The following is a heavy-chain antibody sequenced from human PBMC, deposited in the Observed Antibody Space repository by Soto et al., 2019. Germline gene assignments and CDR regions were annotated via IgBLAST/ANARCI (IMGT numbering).Heavy chain of an antibody. J-gene: IGHJ5*02. CDR3: ARDRRFGELYNWFDP. CDR1: GGSFSGYY. V-gene: IGHV4-34*01. CDR2: INHSGST. Sequence: SETLSLTCAVYGGSFSGYYWTWIRQPPGTGLEWIGEINHSGSTNYNPSLKSRVTISVDTSKNQFSLKLTSVTAADTAMYYCARDRRFGELYNWFDPWGQGTLVTVSS. D-gene: IGHD3-10*01.